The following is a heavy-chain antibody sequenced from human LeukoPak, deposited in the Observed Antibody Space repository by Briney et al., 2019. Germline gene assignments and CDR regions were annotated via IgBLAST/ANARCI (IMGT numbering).Heavy chain of an antibody. CDR1: GGSFSSSSYY. CDR2: FYYSGST. J-gene: IGHJ4*02. D-gene: IGHD4-23*01. Sequence: SETLSLTCTVSGGSFSSSSYYWGWIRQPPGKGLEWIGSFYYSGSTYYNPSLKSRVTISVDTSKNQFSLKLSSVTATDTAIYYCARIDGGHHLSPFDYWGQGTLVTVSS. CDR3: ARIDGGHHLSPFDY. V-gene: IGHV4-39*01.